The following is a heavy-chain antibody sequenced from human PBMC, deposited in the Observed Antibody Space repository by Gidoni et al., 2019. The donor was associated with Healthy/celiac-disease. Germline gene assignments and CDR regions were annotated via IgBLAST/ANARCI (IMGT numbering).Heavy chain of an antibody. CDR2: ISGNNGKT. Sequence: QVQLVQSGGEVKKPGAAVKVACKASGYTFTRYDISWVRQAPGQGLEWMGWISGNNGKTNYAQQLQGSATMTTDTSTRTAFMELRSLRSDDTAVYFCARGGYSLGYDYWGQGTLVTVSS. D-gene: IGHD5-18*01. J-gene: IGHJ4*02. V-gene: IGHV1-18*01. CDR1: GYTFTRYD. CDR3: ARGGYSLGYDY.